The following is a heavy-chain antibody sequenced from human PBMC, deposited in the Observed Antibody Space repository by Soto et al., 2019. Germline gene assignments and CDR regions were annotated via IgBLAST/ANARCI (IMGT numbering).Heavy chain of an antibody. D-gene: IGHD1-26*01. Sequence: QVQLVESGGGVVQPGRSLRLSCAASGFTFSSYAMHWVRQAPGKGLEWVAVISYDGSNKYYADSVKGRFTISRDNSKNTLHLQMNSLRAEDTAVYYCARDRRWRERPYFDLWGRGTLVTVSS. CDR3: ARDRRWRERPYFDL. CDR2: ISYDGSNK. J-gene: IGHJ2*01. CDR1: GFTFSSYA. V-gene: IGHV3-30-3*01.